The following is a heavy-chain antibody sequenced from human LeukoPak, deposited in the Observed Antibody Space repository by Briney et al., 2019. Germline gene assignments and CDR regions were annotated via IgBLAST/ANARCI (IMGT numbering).Heavy chain of an antibody. CDR2: IYYSGST. CDR3: ASRYCSGGSCYLDAFDI. CDR1: GSSVSSGSYY. D-gene: IGHD2-15*01. Sequence: SETLSLTCTVSGSSVSSGSYYWSWIRQPPGKGLEWIGYIYYSGSTNYNPSLKSRVTISVDTSKNQFSLKLSSVTAADTAVYYCASRYCSGGSCYLDAFDIWGQGTMVTVSS. V-gene: IGHV4-61*01. J-gene: IGHJ3*02.